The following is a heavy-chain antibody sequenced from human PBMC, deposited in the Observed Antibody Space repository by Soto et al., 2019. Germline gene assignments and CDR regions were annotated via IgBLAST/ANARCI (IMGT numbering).Heavy chain of an antibody. D-gene: IGHD3-16*01. CDR2: IYWDGFK. Sequence: QITLKESGPPLVKPTQTLTLTCTFSGFSLSTRGVGVGWIRQPPGKALEWLALIYWDGFKHYSPSLESRLTIREDTAKNQVVLTMTNVDPVDTATYSCAHKGGGDRILDYWGQGTLVTVSS. CDR3: AHKGGGDRILDY. J-gene: IGHJ4*02. V-gene: IGHV2-5*02. CDR1: GFSLSTRGVG.